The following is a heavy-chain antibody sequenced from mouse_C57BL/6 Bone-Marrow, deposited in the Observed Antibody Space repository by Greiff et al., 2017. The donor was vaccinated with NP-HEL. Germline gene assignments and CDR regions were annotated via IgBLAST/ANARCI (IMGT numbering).Heavy chain of an antibody. CDR3: ARWVIYYDYYYFDY. D-gene: IGHD2-4*01. V-gene: IGHV1-81*01. J-gene: IGHJ2*01. Sequence: QVQLQQSGAELARPGASVKLSCKASGYTFTSYGISWVKQRTGQGLEWIGEIYPRSGNTYYNEKFKGKATLTADKSSSTAYMELRSLTSEDSAVYFCARWVIYYDYYYFDYWGQGTTLTVSS. CDR1: GYTFTSYG. CDR2: IYPRSGNT.